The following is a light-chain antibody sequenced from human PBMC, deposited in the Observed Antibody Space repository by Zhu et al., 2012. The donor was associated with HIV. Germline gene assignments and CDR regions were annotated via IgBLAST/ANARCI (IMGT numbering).Light chain of an antibody. V-gene: IGKV3-20*01. CDR1: QSVTNNF. J-gene: IGKJ1*01. CDR3: LQHDSLPAT. Sequence: DIVLTQSPVTLSLSPGERATLSCRTSQSVTNNFLAWYQQKPGQAPRLLIYLTSIRATGIPDRFSGSGSGTDFTLTVSRLEPEDSALYYCLQHDSLPATFGQGTKVEIK. CDR2: LTS.